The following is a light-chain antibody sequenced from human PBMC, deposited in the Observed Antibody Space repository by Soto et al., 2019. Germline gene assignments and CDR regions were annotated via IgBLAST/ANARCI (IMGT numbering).Light chain of an antibody. J-gene: IGKJ2*01. CDR3: QQSFTTLYA. CDR2: ATS. V-gene: IGKV1-39*01. CDR1: QSISTY. Sequence: DIQMTQSPSSLSASVGDRVTIACRASQSISTYLNWYQQKPGKAPKVLIYATSNLQNGVPSRFSGSGSGTDFTLTISSRQPEDFATYYCQQSFTTLYAFGQGTKLEIK.